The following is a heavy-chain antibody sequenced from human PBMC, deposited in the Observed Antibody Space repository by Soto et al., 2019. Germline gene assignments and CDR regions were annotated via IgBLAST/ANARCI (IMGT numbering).Heavy chain of an antibody. CDR3: ARGSYDSSGWYWFDP. CDR2: IYYSGST. J-gene: IGHJ5*02. CDR1: GGSISSGGYY. D-gene: IGHD6-19*01. V-gene: IGHV4-30-4*08. Sequence: PSETLSLTCTVSGGSISSGGYYWSWIRQHPGKGLEWIGYIYYSGSTYYNPSLKSRVTISVDTSKNQFSLKLSSVTAADTAVYYCARGSYDSSGWYWFDPWGQGTLVTVSS.